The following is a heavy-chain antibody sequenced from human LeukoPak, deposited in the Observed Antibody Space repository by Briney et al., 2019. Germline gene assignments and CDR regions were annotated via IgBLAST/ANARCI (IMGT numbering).Heavy chain of an antibody. D-gene: IGHD1-26*01. Sequence: ASVKVSCKVSGYTLTELSMHWVRQAPGKGLEWMGGFDPEDGETIYAQKFQGRVTMTEDTSTDIAYMELSSLRSEDTAVYYCATPSRGGATTPFDYWGQGTLVTVSS. CDR1: GYTLTELS. J-gene: IGHJ4*02. CDR2: FDPEDGET. CDR3: ATPSRGGATTPFDY. V-gene: IGHV1-24*01.